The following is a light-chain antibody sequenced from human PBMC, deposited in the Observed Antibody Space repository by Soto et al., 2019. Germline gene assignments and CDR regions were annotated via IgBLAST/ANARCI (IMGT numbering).Light chain of an antibody. J-gene: IGLJ2*01. Sequence: QLVLTQSSSASASLGSSVKLTCTLSSGHSSNIIAWHQQQPGKAPRCLMNLEGNGNWNKGSGVPDRFSGSSSGADRYLTISNLQSEDEADYYCEIWGTDYRIFGGGTKLTVL. V-gene: IGLV4-60*03. CDR1: SGHSSNI. CDR2: LEGNGNW. CDR3: EIWGTDYRI.